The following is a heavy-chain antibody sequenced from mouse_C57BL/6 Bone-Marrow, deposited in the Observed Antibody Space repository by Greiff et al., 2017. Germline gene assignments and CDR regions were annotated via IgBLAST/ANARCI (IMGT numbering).Heavy chain of an antibody. Sequence: EVKLQESGPGLVKPSQSLSLTCSVTGYSFTSGYYCNWIRQLPGNKLEWMVYISYDGSNNYNPSLKNRISITRDTSKNQFFLKLNSVTTEDTATNYCERGVWAFDDWGKGTTLTVSA. J-gene: IGHJ2*01. CDR3: ERGVWAFDD. CDR1: GYSFTSGYY. CDR2: ISYDGSN. V-gene: IGHV3-6*01. D-gene: IGHD4-1*01.